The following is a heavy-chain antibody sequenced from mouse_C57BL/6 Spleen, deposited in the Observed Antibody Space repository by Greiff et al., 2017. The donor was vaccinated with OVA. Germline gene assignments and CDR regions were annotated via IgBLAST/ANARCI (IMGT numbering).Heavy chain of an antibody. CDR3: ARCRDGSSHYAMDY. V-gene: IGHV1-81*01. CDR1: GYTFTSYG. Sequence: QVQLQQSGAELARPGASVKLSCKASGYTFTSYGISWVKQRTGQGLEWIGEIYPRSGNTYYNEKFKGKATLTAEKSSSTAYMELRSLTSEDSAVYVCARCRDGSSHYAMDYWGQGTSVTVSS. D-gene: IGHD1-1*01. J-gene: IGHJ4*01. CDR2: IYPRSGNT.